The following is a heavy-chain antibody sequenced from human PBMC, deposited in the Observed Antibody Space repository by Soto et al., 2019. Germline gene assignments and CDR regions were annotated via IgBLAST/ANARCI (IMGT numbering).Heavy chain of an antibody. CDR1: GFTFSNAW. J-gene: IGHJ6*02. Sequence: GESLKISCAASGFTFSNAWMSWVRQAPGKGLEWVGRIKSKTDGGTTDYAAPVKGRFTISRDDSKNTLYLQMNSLKTEDTAVYYCTTDLSDYGMVYYYYGMDVWGQGTTVTVSS. D-gene: IGHD4-17*01. V-gene: IGHV3-15*01. CDR2: IKSKTDGGTT. CDR3: TTDLSDYGMVYYYYGMDV.